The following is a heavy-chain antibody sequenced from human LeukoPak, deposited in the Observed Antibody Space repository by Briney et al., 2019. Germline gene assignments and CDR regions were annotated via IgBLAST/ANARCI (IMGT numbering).Heavy chain of an antibody. Sequence: PWGSLRLSCAASGFTFDDYGMSWVRQAPGKGLEWVSGISWNGGSTGYADSVKGRFTISRDNAKNSLYLQMNSLRAEDTALYHCARTSGDYGDFFDYWGQGTLVTVSS. CDR2: ISWNGGST. CDR1: GFTFDDYG. CDR3: ARTSGDYGDFFDY. J-gene: IGHJ4*02. D-gene: IGHD4-17*01. V-gene: IGHV3-20*01.